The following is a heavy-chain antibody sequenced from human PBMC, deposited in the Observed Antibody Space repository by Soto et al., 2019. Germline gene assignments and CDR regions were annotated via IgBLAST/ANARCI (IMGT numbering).Heavy chain of an antibody. CDR2: INQDGSEK. J-gene: IGHJ4*02. Sequence: EVQLVESGGGLVQPGGSLRLSCAASGFSLSSYWMTWVRQAPGKGLEWVANINQDGSEKYYVDSVKGRFTISRDNAKNSLYLQMHSLRAGDTAVYYCARTMSSSFDYWGQGTLVTVSS. V-gene: IGHV3-7*01. CDR3: ARTMSSSFDY. CDR1: GFSLSSYW.